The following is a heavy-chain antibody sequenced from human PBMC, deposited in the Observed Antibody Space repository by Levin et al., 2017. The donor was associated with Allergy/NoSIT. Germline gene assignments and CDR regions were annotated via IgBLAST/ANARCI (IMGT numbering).Heavy chain of an antibody. CDR3: AKDVKYYRTLRGVNWFDP. CDR2: ISGSGGST. CDR1: GFTFSSYA. D-gene: IGHD3-10*01. J-gene: IGHJ5*02. Sequence: PGESLKISCAASGFTFSSYAMSWVRQAPGKGLEWVSAISGSGGSTYYADSVKGRFTISRDNSKNTLYLQMNSLRAEDTAVYYCAKDVKYYRTLRGVNWFDPWGQGTLVAVSS. V-gene: IGHV3-23*01.